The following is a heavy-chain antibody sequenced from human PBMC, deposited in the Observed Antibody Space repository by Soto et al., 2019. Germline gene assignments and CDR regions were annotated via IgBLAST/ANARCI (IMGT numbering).Heavy chain of an antibody. CDR1: GGSVSSTNW. J-gene: IGHJ4*02. Sequence: QVQLQESGPGLVEPSGTLSLTCAVSGGSVSSTNWWRWVRQPPGKGLEWIGVIYHSGSTYYNPSLKSRVTISVDKSKNQFSLRLSSVTAADTAVYFCARDRAVSARGSFDYWGQGTLVTVSS. V-gene: IGHV4-4*02. CDR2: IYHSGST. D-gene: IGHD6-19*01. CDR3: ARDRAVSARGSFDY.